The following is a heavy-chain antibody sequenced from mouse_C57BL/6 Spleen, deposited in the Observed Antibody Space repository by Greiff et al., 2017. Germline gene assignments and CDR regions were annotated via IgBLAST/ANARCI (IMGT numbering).Heavy chain of an antibody. CDR1: GFTFSSYA. CDR3: ARDRVITTAFDY. Sequence: EVHLVESGGGLVKPGGSLKLSCAASGFTFSSYAMSWVRQTPEKRLEWVATISDGGSYTYYPDNVKGRFTISRDNAKNNLYLQMSHLKSEDTAMYYCARDRVITTAFDYWGQGTTLTVSS. V-gene: IGHV5-4*01. J-gene: IGHJ2*01. D-gene: IGHD1-1*01. CDR2: ISDGGSYT.